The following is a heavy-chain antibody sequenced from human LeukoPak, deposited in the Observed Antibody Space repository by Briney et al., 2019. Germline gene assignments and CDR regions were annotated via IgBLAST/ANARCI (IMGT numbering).Heavy chain of an antibody. D-gene: IGHD3-10*01. Sequence: RGSLRLSCAASGFTFSSYEMNWVRQAPGKGLEWVSYISSSGSTIYYADSVKGRFTSSRDNAKNSLYLQMNSLRAEDTAVYYCARTEGLMVRGVIANYYYYYMDVWGKGTTVTVSS. CDR3: ARTEGLMVRGVIANYYYYYMDV. V-gene: IGHV3-48*03. J-gene: IGHJ6*03. CDR1: GFTFSSYE. CDR2: ISSSGSTI.